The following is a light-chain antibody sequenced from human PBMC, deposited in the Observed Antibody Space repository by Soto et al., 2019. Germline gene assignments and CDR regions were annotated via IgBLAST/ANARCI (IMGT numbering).Light chain of an antibody. V-gene: IGKV1-33*01. CDR3: QQYDSLPRT. Sequence: DILMTQSPSTLSASVGESVTITCQASQDINNDLTWYEQKPGQAPKRVIYGASNLETGVPCRFSGSGSGTEFTLTISSLQPDDIATYYCQQYDSLPRTFGGGTKVDIK. J-gene: IGKJ4*01. CDR2: GAS. CDR1: QDINND.